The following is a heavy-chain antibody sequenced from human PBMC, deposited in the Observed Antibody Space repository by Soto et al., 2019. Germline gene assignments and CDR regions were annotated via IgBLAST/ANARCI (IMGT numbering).Heavy chain of an antibody. V-gene: IGHV3-9*01. CDR2: ISWNSGSI. J-gene: IGHJ4*02. CDR1: GFTFDDYA. D-gene: IGHD5-12*01. CDR3: AKGDIVATIRGDYFDY. Sequence: GGSLRLSCAASGFTFDDYAMHWVRQAPGKGLEWVSGISWNSGSIGYADSVKGRFTISRDNAKNSLYLQMNSLRAEDTALYYCAKGDIVATIRGDYFDYWGQGTLVTVSS.